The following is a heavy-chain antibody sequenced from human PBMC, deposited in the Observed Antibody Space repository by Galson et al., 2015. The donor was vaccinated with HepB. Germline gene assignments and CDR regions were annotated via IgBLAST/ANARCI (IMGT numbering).Heavy chain of an antibody. D-gene: IGHD6-13*01. CDR2: IYYSGST. J-gene: IGHJ4*02. Sequence: ETLSLTCTVSGGSISSSSYYWGWIRQPPGKGLEWIGYIYYSGSTYYNPSLKSRVTISVDTSKNQFSLKLSSVTAADTAVYYCARRVAAAGTRYFDYWGQGTLVTASS. CDR1: GGSISSSSYY. V-gene: IGHV4-39*01. CDR3: ARRVAAAGTRYFDY.